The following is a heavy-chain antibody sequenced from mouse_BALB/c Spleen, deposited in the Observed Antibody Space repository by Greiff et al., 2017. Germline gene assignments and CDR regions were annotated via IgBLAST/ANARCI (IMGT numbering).Heavy chain of an antibody. CDR1: GFTFSSYG. J-gene: IGHJ4*01. Sequence: GGSLKLSCAASGFTFSSYGMSWVRQTPDKRLELVATINSNGGSTYYPDSVKGRFTISRDNAKNTLYLQMSSLKSEDTAMYYCARRGDYDRYYAMDYWGQGTSVTVSS. D-gene: IGHD2-4*01. V-gene: IGHV5-6-3*01. CDR3: ARRGDYDRYYAMDY. CDR2: INSNGGST.